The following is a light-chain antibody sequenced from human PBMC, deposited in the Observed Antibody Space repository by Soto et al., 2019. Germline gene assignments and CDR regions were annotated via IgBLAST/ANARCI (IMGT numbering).Light chain of an antibody. CDR2: DAS. CDR1: QSFSSY. CDR3: QPRSNWPPVIT. J-gene: IGKJ5*01. V-gene: IGKV3-11*01. Sequence: EIVLTQSPATLSLSPGERATLSCRASQSFSSYLAWYQQKPGQAPRLLIYDASKRATGIPARFSGRGSGTDFTLTISSLEPEDFAFYYCQPRSNWPPVITFGQGTRLEIK.